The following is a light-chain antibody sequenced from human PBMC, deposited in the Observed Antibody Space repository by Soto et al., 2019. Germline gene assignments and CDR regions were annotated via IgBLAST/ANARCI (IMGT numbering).Light chain of an antibody. CDR2: AAS. J-gene: IGKJ3*01. CDR3: QQLNVFT. Sequence: DIPLTQSPSFLSASVGDRVTITCRASQGISSYLAWYQQKPGKAPKLLIYAASTLQSGVPSRFSGSGSGTEFTLTISSLQPEDFATYYCQQLNVFTSGPGTKVDIK. CDR1: QGISSY. V-gene: IGKV1-9*01.